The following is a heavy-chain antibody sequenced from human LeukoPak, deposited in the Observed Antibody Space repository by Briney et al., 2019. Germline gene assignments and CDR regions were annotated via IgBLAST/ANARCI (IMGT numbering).Heavy chain of an antibody. CDR1: GGSFSGYY. Sequence: AETLCLSCAVYGGSFSGYYWSWIRQPPGKGLEWIGEINHSGSTNYNPSLKSRVTISVDTSKNQFSLKLSSVTAADTAVYYCARGSGSSNSLYYYYYMDVWGKGTTATVSS. CDR2: INHSGST. D-gene: IGHD4-23*01. V-gene: IGHV4-34*01. J-gene: IGHJ6*03. CDR3: ARGSGSSNSLYYYYYMDV.